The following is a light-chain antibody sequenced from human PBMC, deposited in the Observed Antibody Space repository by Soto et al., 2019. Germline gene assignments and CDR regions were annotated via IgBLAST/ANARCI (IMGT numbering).Light chain of an antibody. CDR3: CSYEGSSTRV. CDR1: SSYVGSYNL. Sequence: QSALTQPASVSGSPGQSITISCTGTSSYVGSYNLVSWYQQHPGKAPKLMIYEVSKRPSGVSNRFSGSKSGNTASLTISGLQAEDEADYYCCSYEGSSTRVFGTGTKVTVL. V-gene: IGLV2-23*02. J-gene: IGLJ1*01. CDR2: EVS.